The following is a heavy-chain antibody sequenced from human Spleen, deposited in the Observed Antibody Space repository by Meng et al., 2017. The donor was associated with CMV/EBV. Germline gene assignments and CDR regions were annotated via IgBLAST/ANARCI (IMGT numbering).Heavy chain of an antibody. V-gene: IGHV1-2*02. CDR1: GYSFTAYY. Sequence: ASVKVSCKASGYSFTAYYMHWVRQAPGQGLEWMGWINPLSGGTNHAQKFQARVTMTRDTSISTAHMELSGLTSDDTAVYYCARDSHLWFDPWGQGTLVTVSS. CDR3: ARDSHLWFDP. J-gene: IGHJ5*02. CDR2: INPLSGGT.